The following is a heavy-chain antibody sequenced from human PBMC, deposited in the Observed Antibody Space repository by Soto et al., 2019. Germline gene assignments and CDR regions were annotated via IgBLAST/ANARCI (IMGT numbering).Heavy chain of an antibody. Sequence: QVQLVESGGGVVQPGRSLRLSCAASGFTFSSYAMHWVRQAPGKGLEWVAVISYDGSNKYYADSVKGRFTISRDNPTNTLYLQMNSLRAEDTAVYYCARGGIIVRGVLPDYWGQGTLVTVSS. CDR1: GFTFSSYA. D-gene: IGHD3-10*01. CDR2: ISYDGSNK. CDR3: ARGGIIVRGVLPDY. V-gene: IGHV3-30-3*01. J-gene: IGHJ4*02.